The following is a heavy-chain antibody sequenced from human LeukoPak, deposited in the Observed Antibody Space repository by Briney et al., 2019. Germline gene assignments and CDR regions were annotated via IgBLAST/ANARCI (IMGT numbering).Heavy chain of an antibody. D-gene: IGHD3-10*01. Sequence: PGGSLRLSCSASGFTFSSYWMSWVRQAPGKGLEWVANIKQDGSEKYYVDSVKGRFTISRDNAKNSLYLQMNSLRAEDTAVYYCARYRGLDWFDPWGQGTLVTVSS. CDR3: ARYRGLDWFDP. CDR2: IKQDGSEK. CDR1: GFTFSSYW. V-gene: IGHV3-7*04. J-gene: IGHJ5*02.